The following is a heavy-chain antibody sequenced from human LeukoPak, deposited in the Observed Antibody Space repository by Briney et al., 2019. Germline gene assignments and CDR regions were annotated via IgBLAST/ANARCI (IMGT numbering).Heavy chain of an antibody. CDR3: APYLNWNYDY. Sequence: GGSLRLSCAASGFTFSNYGMHWVRQAPGKGLEWVADISFDGKKIYYAGSVKGRFTISRDNSKNTLYLQMNSLRAEDTAVYYCAPYLNWNYDYWGQGTLVTVSS. CDR1: GFTFSNYG. V-gene: IGHV3-30*03. J-gene: IGHJ4*02. D-gene: IGHD1-20*01. CDR2: ISFDGKKI.